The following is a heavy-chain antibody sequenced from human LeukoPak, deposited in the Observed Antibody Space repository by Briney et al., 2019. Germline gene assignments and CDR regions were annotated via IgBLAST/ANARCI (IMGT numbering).Heavy chain of an antibody. Sequence: GGSLRLFCAASGFTFSSYGMHWVRQAPGKGLEWVAVISYDGSNKYYADSVKGRFTISRDNSKNTLYLQMNSLRAEDTAVYYCAKDRCIGWVCSWYDLGLFDYWGQGTLVTVSS. CDR3: AKDRCIGWVCSWYDLGLFDY. J-gene: IGHJ4*02. CDR2: ISYDGSNK. CDR1: GFTFSSYG. D-gene: IGHD6-13*01. V-gene: IGHV3-30*18.